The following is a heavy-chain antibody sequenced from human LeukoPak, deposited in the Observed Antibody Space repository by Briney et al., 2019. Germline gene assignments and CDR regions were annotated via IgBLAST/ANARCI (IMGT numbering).Heavy chain of an antibody. Sequence: GGSLRLSCAASGFSFSVYSMNWVRQAPGKGLVWVSRIKSDGSSTTYADSVKGRFTISRDNAKSTLYLQMNSLRAEDTAEYYCGRGDGYKRAFDIWGQGTMVTVSS. J-gene: IGHJ3*02. CDR3: GRGDGYKRAFDI. CDR1: GFSFSVYS. CDR2: IKSDGSST. D-gene: IGHD5-12*01. V-gene: IGHV3-74*01.